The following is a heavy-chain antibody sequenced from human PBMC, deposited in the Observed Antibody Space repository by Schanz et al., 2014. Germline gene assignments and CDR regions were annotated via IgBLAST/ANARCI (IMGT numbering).Heavy chain of an antibody. D-gene: IGHD2-15*01. CDR2: ISRSGGSK. Sequence: DVQLLESGGGLVQPGGSLRLSCAASGFTFNSYAMTWVRQAPGKGLEWVSSISRSGGSKYYADSVKGRFTISRDNSENTLYLQMNSLSADDTAVCYCAKGMGYCSGGTCYDCYYYGLDVWGQGTTVTVSS. V-gene: IGHV3-23*01. CDR3: AKGMGYCSGGTCYDCYYYGLDV. J-gene: IGHJ6*02. CDR1: GFTFNSYA.